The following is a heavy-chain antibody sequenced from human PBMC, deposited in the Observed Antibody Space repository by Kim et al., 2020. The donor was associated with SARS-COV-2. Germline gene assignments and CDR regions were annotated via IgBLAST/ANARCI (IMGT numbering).Heavy chain of an antibody. CDR3: ARGQIDSSGSRMDV. V-gene: IGHV1-2*04. J-gene: IGHJ6*02. D-gene: IGHD3-22*01. Sequence: YAQKVQGWVTMTRDTSISTAYMELSRLRSDDTAVYYCARGQIDSSGSRMDVWGQGTTVTVSS.